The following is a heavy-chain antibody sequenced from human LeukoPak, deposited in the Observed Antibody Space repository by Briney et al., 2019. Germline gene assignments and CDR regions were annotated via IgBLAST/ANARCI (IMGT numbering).Heavy chain of an antibody. J-gene: IGHJ4*02. CDR2: FDPEDGET. CDR3: ATVPRYYDILTGYSL. CDR1: GYTFPSYG. Sequence: PQASVKVSCKASGYTFPSYGINWVRQAPGQGLEWMGGFDPEDGETIYAQKFQGRVTMTEDTSTDTAYMELSSLRSEDTAVYYCATVPRYYDILTGYSLWGQGTLVTVSS. V-gene: IGHV1-24*01. D-gene: IGHD3-9*01.